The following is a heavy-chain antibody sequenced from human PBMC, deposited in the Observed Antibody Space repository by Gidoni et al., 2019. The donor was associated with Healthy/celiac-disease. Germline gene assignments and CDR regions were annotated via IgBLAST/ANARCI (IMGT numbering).Heavy chain of an antibody. CDR3: ARVPLGGYYDSSGLDAFDI. CDR1: GGSISSYY. CDR2: IYYSGST. J-gene: IGHJ3*02. D-gene: IGHD3-22*01. V-gene: IGHV4-59*01. Sequence: QVQLQESGPGLVKPSETLSLTCTVSGGSISSYYWSWIRQPPGKGLEWIGYIYYSGSTNYNPSLKSRVTISVDTSKNQFSLKLSSVTAADTAVYYCARVPLGGYYDSSGLDAFDIWGQGTMVTVSS.